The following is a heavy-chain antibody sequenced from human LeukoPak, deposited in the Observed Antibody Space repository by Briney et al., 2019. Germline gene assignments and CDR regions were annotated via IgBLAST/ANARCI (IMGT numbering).Heavy chain of an antibody. CDR1: GFTFGDYA. CDR3: AKDLGGSTDY. CDR2: IRGST. J-gene: IGHJ4*02. D-gene: IGHD5-12*01. V-gene: IGHV3-23*01. Sequence: PGGSLRLSCTASGFTFGDYAMSWVRQAPGKGLEWVSLIRGSTYYADSVKGRFTISRDNSQNTLYLQMNSLRAEDTALYYCAKDLGGSTDYWGQGTLVTVSS.